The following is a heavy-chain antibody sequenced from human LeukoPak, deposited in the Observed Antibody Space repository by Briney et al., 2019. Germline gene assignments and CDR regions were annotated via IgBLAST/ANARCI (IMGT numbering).Heavy chain of an antibody. D-gene: IGHD3-10*01. CDR1: GFTFSSYE. V-gene: IGHV3-7*01. CDR2: IKQDGSER. CDR3: ASPTMGMWAVDY. Sequence: PGGSLRLSCAASGFTFSSYEMNWVRQAPGKGLEWVANIKQDGSERYYVDSVKGRFTISRDNAKNSLYLQMNSLRAEDTAVYYCASPTMGMWAVDYWGQGTLVSVSS. J-gene: IGHJ4*02.